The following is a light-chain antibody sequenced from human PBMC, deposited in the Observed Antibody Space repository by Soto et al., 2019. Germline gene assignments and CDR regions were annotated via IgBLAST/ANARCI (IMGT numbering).Light chain of an antibody. CDR3: QQANSFPLT. V-gene: IGKV1-12*01. Sequence: DIQMTQSPSSVSASVGDRVTMTCRASQGISSWLVWYQQKPGKAPKLLIYAASSLQSGVPSRFSGSGSGTDFTLTISGLQPEDLATYYCQQANSFPLTFGGATKVDNK. CDR1: QGISSW. J-gene: IGKJ4*01. CDR2: AAS.